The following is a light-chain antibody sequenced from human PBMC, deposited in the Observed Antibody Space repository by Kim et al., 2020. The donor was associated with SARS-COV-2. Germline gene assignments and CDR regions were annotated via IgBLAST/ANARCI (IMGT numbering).Light chain of an antibody. CDR1: QSVKNN. J-gene: IGKJ4*02. Sequence: IVMTQSPATLSVSPWERVTLSCRASQSVKNNLSWYQQRPGQAPRLLIYGASTRATDISARCSGSGSGTEVTLTIRSLQSEDLAVYYCQQYNGWPLRTFGEGTKVDIK. CDR2: GAS. V-gene: IGKV3-15*01. CDR3: QQYNGWPLRT.